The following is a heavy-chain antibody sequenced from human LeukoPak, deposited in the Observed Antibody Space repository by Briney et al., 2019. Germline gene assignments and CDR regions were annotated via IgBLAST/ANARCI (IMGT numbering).Heavy chain of an antibody. CDR1: GGSISNGDYY. CDR2: IYYSGSA. J-gene: IGHJ4*02. V-gene: IGHV4-30-4*01. D-gene: IGHD6-13*01. Sequence: SETLSLTCTVSGGSISNGDYYWGWLRQPPGKGLEWIGYIYYSGSAYYNPSLQSRVAISVDTSKNQFSLNLTSVTAADTAVYYCARKRSNSWQGHFDYWGQGTLVTVSS. CDR3: ARKRSNSWQGHFDY.